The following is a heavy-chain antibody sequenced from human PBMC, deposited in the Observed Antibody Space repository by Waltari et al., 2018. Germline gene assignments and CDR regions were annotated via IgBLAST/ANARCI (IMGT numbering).Heavy chain of an antibody. J-gene: IGHJ6*02. CDR1: GYTFTDYY. CDR3: ATSGSRAHYYYYYGMDV. CDR2: VDPEDGET. Sequence: VQLVQSGAEVKKPGATVKISCKVSGYTFTDYYMHWVQQAPGKGLEWMGLVDPEDGETIYAEKFQGRVTITADTSTDTAYMELSSLRSEDTAVYYCATSGSRAHYYYYYGMDVWGQGTTVTVSS. V-gene: IGHV1-69-2*01. D-gene: IGHD5-12*01.